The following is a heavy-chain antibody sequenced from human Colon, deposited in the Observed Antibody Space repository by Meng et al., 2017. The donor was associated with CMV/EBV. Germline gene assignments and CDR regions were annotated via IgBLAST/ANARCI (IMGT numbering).Heavy chain of an antibody. Sequence: GESLKISCEVSGFTFSSYWMHWVRQVPGKGLEWVAGINIEGTITTYADSVKGRFTIPRDNATNTVSLQMYSLRVEDTAVFYCARDLGTHFYYDSSGYAFDLSGQGTMVTVSS. CDR1: GFTFSSYW. CDR3: ARDLGTHFYYDSSGYAFDL. CDR2: INIEGTIT. D-gene: IGHD3-22*01. J-gene: IGHJ3*01. V-gene: IGHV3-74*03.